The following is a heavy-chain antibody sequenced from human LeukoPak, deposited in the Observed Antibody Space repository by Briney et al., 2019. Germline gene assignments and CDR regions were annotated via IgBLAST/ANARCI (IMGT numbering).Heavy chain of an antibody. CDR1: GGTFSSYA. D-gene: IGHD2-2*01. V-gene: IGHV1-69*13. J-gene: IGHJ4*02. Sequence: SVKVSCKASGGTFSSYAISWVRQAPGQGLEWMGGIIPIFGTANYAQKFQGRVTITADESTSTAYMELSSLRSEDTAVYYCARDGGYCSSTSCHDYWGQGTLVTVSS. CDR3: ARDGGYCSSTSCHDY. CDR2: IIPIFGTA.